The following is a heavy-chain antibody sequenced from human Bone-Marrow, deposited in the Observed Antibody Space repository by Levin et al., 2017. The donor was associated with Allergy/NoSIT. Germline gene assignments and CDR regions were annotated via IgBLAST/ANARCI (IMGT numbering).Heavy chain of an antibody. Sequence: GGSLRLSCAASGFSFSDHDMHWVRRPAGRGLEWVSSIGDGGDTYYPGSVKGRFTISRDNAKNSLYLQMNSLRAGDTAVYYCVRGDWTVNTSTFDSWGQGTLVTVSS. J-gene: IGHJ4*02. CDR1: GFSFSDHD. CDR2: IGDGGDT. V-gene: IGHV3-13*01. CDR3: VRGDWTVNTSTFDS. D-gene: IGHD4-11*01.